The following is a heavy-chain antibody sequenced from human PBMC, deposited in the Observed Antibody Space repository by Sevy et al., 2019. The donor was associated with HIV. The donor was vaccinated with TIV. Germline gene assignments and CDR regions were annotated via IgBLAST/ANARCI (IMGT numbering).Heavy chain of an antibody. CDR3: AKAALADLLLN. CDR2: INPNSGGT. Sequence: ASVKVSCKASGYSFTAYYIHWVRQAPGQGLEWMGWINPNSGGTHYIQNFQGRVTMTRDTSISTAYMELTGLRSDDTAVYYCAKAALADLLLNWGQGTLVTVSS. J-gene: IGHJ4*02. D-gene: IGHD3-10*01. CDR1: GYSFTAYY. V-gene: IGHV1-2*02.